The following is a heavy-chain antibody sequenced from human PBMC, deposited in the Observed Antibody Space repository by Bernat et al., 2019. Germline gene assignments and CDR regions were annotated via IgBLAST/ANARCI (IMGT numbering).Heavy chain of an antibody. CDR1: GFTFSSSA. CDR3: ASQGY. Sequence: QVQLVESGGGVVQPGRSLRLSCAASGFTFSSSAVSWIRQPPGKGLEWIGYVYYSGSTNYNPSLKSRVTISVDTSKNQFSLKLSSVTAADTAVYYCASQGYWSQGTLVTVSS. J-gene: IGHJ4*02. V-gene: IGHV4-59*08. CDR2: VYYSGST.